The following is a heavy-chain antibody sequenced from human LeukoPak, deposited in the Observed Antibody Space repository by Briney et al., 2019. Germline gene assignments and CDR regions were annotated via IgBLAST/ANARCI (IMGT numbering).Heavy chain of an antibody. D-gene: IGHD1-26*01. CDR3: AKDMRPIVGGSPWDY. CDR2: ISWNSGSI. J-gene: IGHJ4*02. CDR1: GFTFDDYA. Sequence: GGSLRLSCAASGFTFDDYAMHWVRQAPGKGLEWVSGISWNSGSIGYADSVKGRFTISRDNAKNSLYLQMNSLRAEDTALYYCAKDMRPIVGGSPWDYWGQGTPVTVSS. V-gene: IGHV3-9*01.